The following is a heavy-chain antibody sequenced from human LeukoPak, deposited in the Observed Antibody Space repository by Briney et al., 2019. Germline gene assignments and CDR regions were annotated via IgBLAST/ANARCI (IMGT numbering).Heavy chain of an antibody. CDR1: GFTFNTEW. V-gene: IGHV3-74*01. J-gene: IGHJ4*02. CDR2: INTDGSST. CDR3: AKAVGSNRDY. Sequence: GGSLRLSCAASGFTFNTEWMHWVRHAPGKGLVWVSRINTDGSSTTYAGSVKGRFTISRDNAKNTLHVRMNNLRAEDTAVYYCAKAVGSNRDYWGQGTRVTVSS. D-gene: IGHD2-2*01.